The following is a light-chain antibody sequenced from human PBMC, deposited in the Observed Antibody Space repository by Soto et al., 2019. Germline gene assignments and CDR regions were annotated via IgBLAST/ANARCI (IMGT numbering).Light chain of an antibody. J-gene: IGKJ1*01. CDR1: QTISHY. Sequence: DIQMTQSPSSLSASVGDRVTITCRASQTISHYLTWYQQKPGKAPKLLIYGASSLQSGVPSRFSGSGSGTDFTLSISSLQPEDFATYYCEQSYSTRWTFGQGTKLEIK. CDR2: GAS. V-gene: IGKV1-39*01. CDR3: EQSYSTRWT.